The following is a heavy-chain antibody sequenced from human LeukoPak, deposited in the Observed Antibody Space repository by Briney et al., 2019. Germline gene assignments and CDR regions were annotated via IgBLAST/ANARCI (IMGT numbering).Heavy chain of an antibody. J-gene: IGHJ5*02. Sequence: SETLSLTCTVSGGSISSSRYYWGWIRPPPGQGLVWIGSIYYSGSTYYNPSLRSRVTISVDTSKNQFSLMLSSVPAADTAVYYCARQPAWIQLWFDPWGQGTLVTVSS. D-gene: IGHD5-18*01. CDR1: GGSISSSRYY. CDR2: IYYSGST. CDR3: ARQPAWIQLWFDP. V-gene: IGHV4-39*01.